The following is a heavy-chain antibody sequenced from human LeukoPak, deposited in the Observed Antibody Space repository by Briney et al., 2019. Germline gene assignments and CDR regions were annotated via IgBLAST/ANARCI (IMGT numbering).Heavy chain of an antibody. J-gene: IGHJ3*02. Sequence: PGGSLRLSCEASGFTVSSTHMVWVRQAPGKGLEWVSVTYTGGNSYYAGSVKGRFTISRDNSKNTLYLQMNSLRAEDTAVYYCARWGYYDSSGYYYADAFDIWGQGTMVTVSS. V-gene: IGHV3-53*01. D-gene: IGHD3-22*01. CDR3: ARWGYYDSSGYYYADAFDI. CDR1: GFTVSSTH. CDR2: TYTGGNS.